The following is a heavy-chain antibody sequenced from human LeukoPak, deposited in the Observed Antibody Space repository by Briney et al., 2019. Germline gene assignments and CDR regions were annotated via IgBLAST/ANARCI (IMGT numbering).Heavy chain of an antibody. CDR2: IHHSGST. Sequence: SSETLSLTCAVYGGSFSGYYWSWIRQPPGKGLEWIGEIHHSGSTNYNPSLKSRVTISVDTSKNQFSLKLSSVTAADTAVYYCARQTLKDYYDSSGYLPDYWGQGTLVTVSS. CDR1: GGSFSGYY. CDR3: ARQTLKDYYDSSGYLPDY. V-gene: IGHV4-34*01. D-gene: IGHD3-22*01. J-gene: IGHJ4*02.